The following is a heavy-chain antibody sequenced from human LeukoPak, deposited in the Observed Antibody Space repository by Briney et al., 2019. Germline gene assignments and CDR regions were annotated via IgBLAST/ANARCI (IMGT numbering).Heavy chain of an antibody. J-gene: IGHJ4*02. V-gene: IGHV4-39*01. Sequence: SETLSLTCTVSGGSISSSSYYWGWIRQPPGKGLEWIGSIYYSGSTYYNPSLKSRVTISVDTSKNQFSLKLSSVTAADTAVYYCARQSYGGNPYFDYWGQGTLVTVSS. CDR3: ARQSYGGNPYFDY. CDR1: GGSISSSSYY. CDR2: IYYSGST. D-gene: IGHD4-23*01.